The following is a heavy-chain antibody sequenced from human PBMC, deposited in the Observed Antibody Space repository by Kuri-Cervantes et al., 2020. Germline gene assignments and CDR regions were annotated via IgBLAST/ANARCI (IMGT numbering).Heavy chain of an antibody. Sequence: SETLSLTCTVSGGSISSYCWSWIRQPPGKGLEWIGYIYYSGSTNYNPSLKSRVTISVDTSKNQFSLKLSSVTAADTAVYYCARDYGGNSLLTFLDYWGQGTLVTVSS. J-gene: IGHJ4*02. V-gene: IGHV4-59*12. D-gene: IGHD4-23*01. CDR1: GGSISSYC. CDR2: IYYSGST. CDR3: ARDYGGNSLLTFLDY.